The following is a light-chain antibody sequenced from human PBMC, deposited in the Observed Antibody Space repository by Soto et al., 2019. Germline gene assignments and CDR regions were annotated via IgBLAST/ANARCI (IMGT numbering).Light chain of an antibody. CDR1: QSVDIN. CDR2: GAS. Sequence: EIVMTQSPATLSVSPGERATLSCRASQSVDINLAWYQQKPGQAPRLLIFGASTRATVIPARFSGSGSGTDFTLTISHLQSEDFGVYFCQQYDKWPLTFGGGTKVEIK. CDR3: QQYDKWPLT. V-gene: IGKV3D-15*01. J-gene: IGKJ4*01.